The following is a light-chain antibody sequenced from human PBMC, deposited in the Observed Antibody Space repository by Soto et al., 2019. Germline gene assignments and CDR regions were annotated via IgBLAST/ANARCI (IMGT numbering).Light chain of an antibody. J-gene: IGKJ1*01. CDR3: MQALQTPWT. V-gene: IGKV2-28*01. CDR2: LGS. Sequence: DIVMTQSPLSLPVTPGEPASISCRSSQSLLHSNGYNYLDWYLQKPGQSPQLLIYLGSNRASGVPDRFSGSGSGTDCTLKISREEAEDVGVYYCMQALQTPWTFGRGTKVEIK. CDR1: QSLLHSNGYNY.